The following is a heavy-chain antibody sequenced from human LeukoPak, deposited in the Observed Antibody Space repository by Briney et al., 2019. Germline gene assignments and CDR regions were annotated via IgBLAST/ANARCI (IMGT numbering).Heavy chain of an antibody. V-gene: IGHV3-23*01. Sequence: GGSLRLSCAASGFTFSSYAMSWVRQAPGKGLEWVSAISGSGGSTYYADSVKGRFTISRDNSKNTLYLQMNSLRAEDTAVYYCAKSGGEYYYDSSGYRYFDYWGQGTLVTVSS. CDR3: AKSGGEYYYDSSGYRYFDY. J-gene: IGHJ4*02. CDR1: GFTFSSYA. CDR2: ISGSGGST. D-gene: IGHD3-22*01.